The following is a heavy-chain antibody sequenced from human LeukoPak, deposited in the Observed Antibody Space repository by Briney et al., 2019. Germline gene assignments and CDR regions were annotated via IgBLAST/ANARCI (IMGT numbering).Heavy chain of an antibody. D-gene: IGHD5-18*01. V-gene: IGHV3-49*03. CDR3: AREGSLYGYHSFDS. CDR1: GFTFGDYA. Sequence: GGSLRLSCTASGFTFGDYAMSWFRQAPGKGLEWVGFIRSKAYGGTTEYAASVKGRFTISRDDSKSIAYLQMNSLKTEDTAVYFCAREGSLYGYHSFDSWGQGTLVTVST. J-gene: IGHJ4*02. CDR2: IRSKAYGGTT.